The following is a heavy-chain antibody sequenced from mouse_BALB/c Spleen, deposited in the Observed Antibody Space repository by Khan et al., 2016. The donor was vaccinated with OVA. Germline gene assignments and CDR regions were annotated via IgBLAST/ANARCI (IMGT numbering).Heavy chain of an antibody. CDR1: GYSITSDYA. Sequence: EVQLQESGPGLVKPSQSLSLTCTVTGYSITSDYAWNWIRQFPGNKLEWMGYISYSGSNSYNPSLKSRISINRDTYKNQFFLQLNSVTTEDTATYYCARSIMANWGQGTTLTVSS. V-gene: IGHV3-2*02. J-gene: IGHJ2*01. CDR3: ARSIMAN. CDR2: ISYSGSN.